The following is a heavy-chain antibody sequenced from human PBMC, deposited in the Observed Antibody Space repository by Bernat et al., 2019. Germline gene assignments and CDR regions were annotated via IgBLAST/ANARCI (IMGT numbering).Heavy chain of an antibody. Sequence: EVQLVESGGGVVQPGGSLRLSCAASGFTFDDYAMHWVRQAPGKGLEWVSLISGDGGSTYYADSVKGRFTISRDNSENSLYLQMNSLRTEDTALYYRAKGIVVVPAANVELFDYWGQGTLVTVSS. J-gene: IGHJ4*02. CDR1: GFTFDDYA. CDR2: ISGDGGST. V-gene: IGHV3-43*02. D-gene: IGHD2-2*01. CDR3: AKGIVVVPAANVELFDY.